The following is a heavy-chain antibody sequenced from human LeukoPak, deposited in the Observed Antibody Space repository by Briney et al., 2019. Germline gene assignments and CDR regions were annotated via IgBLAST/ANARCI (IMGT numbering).Heavy chain of an antibody. CDR2: FDYEDGET. J-gene: IGHJ6*01. CDR1: LYTLTEVS. Sequence: KVSRKVSLYTLTEVSMEWMGQAPGKGLEWMGGFDYEDGETIYAQKFQGRVTMTEDTSTETAYMELSSLRSEDTAVDYCAPDPFRDLPPYYYYVMDVWGQGTTVTVSS. CDR3: APDPFRDLPPYYYYVMDV. D-gene: IGHD3-3*01. V-gene: IGHV1-24*01.